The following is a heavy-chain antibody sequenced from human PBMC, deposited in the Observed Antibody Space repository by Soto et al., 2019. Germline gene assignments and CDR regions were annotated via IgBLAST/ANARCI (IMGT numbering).Heavy chain of an antibody. CDR2: ISESGDST. J-gene: IGHJ4*02. V-gene: IGHV3-23*01. D-gene: IGHD5-18*01. Sequence: GGSLRLSCAASGFTFSSYAMSWVRQAPGEGLEWVSSISESGDSTSYAESVRSRFTISRDDAKNTLYLQMNSLRAEDTAVYSCAKSRIQGWTQGLDDHWGQGTLGTVSS. CDR3: AKSRIQGWTQGLDDH. CDR1: GFTFSSYA.